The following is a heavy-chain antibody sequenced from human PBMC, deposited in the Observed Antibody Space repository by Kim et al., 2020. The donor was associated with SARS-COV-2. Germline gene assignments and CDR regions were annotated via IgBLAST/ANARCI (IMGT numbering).Heavy chain of an antibody. J-gene: IGHJ4*02. V-gene: IGHV3-30-3*01. CDR2: MSPDGTNL. CDR3: ARDSGRLCPVGTCFRGDFDY. D-gene: IGHD2-15*01. CDR1: GFTFRTYA. Sequence: GGSLRLSCAASGFTFRTYAMHWVRQAPGKGLEWVAAMSPDGTNLGYADSVQGRFTISRDNSRNTLYLQMNSLSVEDTAFYYCARDSGRLCPVGTCFRGDFDYWGQGTLVTVSS.